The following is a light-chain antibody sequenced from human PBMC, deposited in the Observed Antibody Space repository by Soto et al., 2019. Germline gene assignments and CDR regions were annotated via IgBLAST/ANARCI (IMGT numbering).Light chain of an antibody. V-gene: IGKV1-5*01. J-gene: IGKJ1*01. CDR3: QQYNSYSWT. Sequence: DIQMTDAPSTLSASVGDRVTITCRARQSISSWLAWYQQKPGKAPKLLIYDASSLESGVPSRFSGSGSGTEFTLTIISLHPDDFAAHYCQQYNSYSWTFGQGPKVDVK. CDR1: QSISSW. CDR2: DAS.